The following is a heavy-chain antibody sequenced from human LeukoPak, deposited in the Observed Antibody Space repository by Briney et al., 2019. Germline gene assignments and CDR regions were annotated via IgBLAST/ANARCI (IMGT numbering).Heavy chain of an antibody. CDR1: GGSFSGYY. CDR2: INHSGST. Sequence: SETLSPTCAVYGGSFSGYYWSWIRQPPGKGLEWIGEINHSGSTNYNPSLKSRVTISVDTSKNQFSLKLSSVTAADTAVYYCARHPDYGGNYPWGQGTLVTVSS. CDR3: ARHPDYGGNYP. D-gene: IGHD4-23*01. J-gene: IGHJ5*02. V-gene: IGHV4-34*01.